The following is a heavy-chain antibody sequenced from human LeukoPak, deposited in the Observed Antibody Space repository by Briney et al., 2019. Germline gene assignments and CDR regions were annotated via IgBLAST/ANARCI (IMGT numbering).Heavy chain of an antibody. J-gene: IGHJ4*02. CDR3: ARDYYDSSGYYPLDY. V-gene: IGHV3-21*01. CDR1: GFTFSSYS. CDR2: ISSSSSYI. D-gene: IGHD3-22*01. Sequence: GGSLRLSCAASGFTFSSYSMNWVRQAPGKGLEWVSFISSSSSYIYYADSVKGRFTISRDNAKNSLYLQMNSLRAEDTAVYYCARDYYDSSGYYPLDYWGQGTLVTVSS.